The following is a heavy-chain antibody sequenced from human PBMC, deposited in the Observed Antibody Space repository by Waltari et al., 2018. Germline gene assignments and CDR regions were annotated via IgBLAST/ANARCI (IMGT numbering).Heavy chain of an antibody. CDR3: AKDYTSYDYWSGALGY. CDR2: IRHDGTHK. J-gene: IGHJ4*02. Sequence: QVNLVESGGGVVQPGGSLRLSCAASGFSLSNHGMHGVRQAPGKGLEWVAFIRHDGTHKYSVDSVKGRFTISRDNSKNTLFLQMNSLRPEDTAVYYCAKDYTSYDYWSGALGYWGQGTLVTVSS. D-gene: IGHD3-3*01. CDR1: GFSLSNHG. V-gene: IGHV3-30*02.